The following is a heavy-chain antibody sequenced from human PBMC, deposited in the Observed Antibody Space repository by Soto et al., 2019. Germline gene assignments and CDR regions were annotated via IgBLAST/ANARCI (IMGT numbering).Heavy chain of an antibody. J-gene: IGHJ4*02. D-gene: IGHD6-6*01. CDR2: IYYSGNT. V-gene: IGHV4-38-2*01. CDR3: AAPPRY. Sequence: GSLRLSCAASGFTFSSYAMSWVRQAPGKGLEWIGSIYYSGNTYYNPSLKSRVTISVDTAKNQFSLKLTSVTAADTAVYYCAAPPRYWGQGTLVTVSS. CDR1: GFTFSSYA.